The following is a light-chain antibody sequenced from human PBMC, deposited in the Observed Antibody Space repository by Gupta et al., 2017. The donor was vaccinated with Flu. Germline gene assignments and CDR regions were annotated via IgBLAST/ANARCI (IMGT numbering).Light chain of an antibody. CDR3: AAGDASRSDVV. V-gene: IGLV1-47*01. CDR1: SSNIGSSC. J-gene: IGLJ2*01. CDR2: RNE. Sequence: VTIACYGGSSNIGSSCVYWYQQQLPGTAPNLLIYRNEQRHSGVPERFSASKSGTSASVAISGVRAEDEADYYCAAGDASRSDVVFGGGTKLTV.